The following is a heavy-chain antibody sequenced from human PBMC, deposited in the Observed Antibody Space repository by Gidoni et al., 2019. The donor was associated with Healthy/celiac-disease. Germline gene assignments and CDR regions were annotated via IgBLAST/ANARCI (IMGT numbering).Heavy chain of an antibody. D-gene: IGHD3-16*01. J-gene: IGHJ5*02. CDR3: ARTRRMIPLGWFDP. V-gene: IGHV1-18*01. CDR1: GYTFSSYG. CDR2: ISAYNGNT. Sequence: QVQLVQSGAEVKKPGASVKVSCKASGYTFSSYGISWVRQAPGQGLEWMGWISAYNGNTNYAQKLKGRVTMTTDTSTSTAYMELRSLRFDDTAVYHCARTRRMIPLGWFDPWGQGTLVTVSS.